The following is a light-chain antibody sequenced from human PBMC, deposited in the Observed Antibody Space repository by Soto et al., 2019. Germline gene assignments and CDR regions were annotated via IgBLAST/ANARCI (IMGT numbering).Light chain of an antibody. CDR2: DGS. Sequence: QSALTQPASVSGSPGQSITISCTGTSSDVGSYNLVSWYQQHPGKAPKLMIYDGSERPSGVSNRFSGSKSGNTASLTISGVQAGDEADYYCCSYAGSSTWVFGGGTKPTVL. CDR1: SSDVGSYNL. V-gene: IGLV2-23*01. J-gene: IGLJ3*02. CDR3: CSYAGSSTWV.